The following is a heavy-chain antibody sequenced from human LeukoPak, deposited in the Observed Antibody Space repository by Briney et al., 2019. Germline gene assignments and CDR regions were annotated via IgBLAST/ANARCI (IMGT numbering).Heavy chain of an antibody. CDR2: ISGSGGST. Sequence: GGSLRLSCGASGFRFTDYWMSWVRQAPGKGLEWVSGISGSGGSTYYADSVKGRFTISRDNSKNTLYLQMNSLTDEDTAVYYCAKKWGVGTTTLDYFDYWGQGTLVTVSS. V-gene: IGHV3-23*01. J-gene: IGHJ4*02. CDR1: GFRFTDYW. D-gene: IGHD1-26*01. CDR3: AKKWGVGTTTLDYFDY.